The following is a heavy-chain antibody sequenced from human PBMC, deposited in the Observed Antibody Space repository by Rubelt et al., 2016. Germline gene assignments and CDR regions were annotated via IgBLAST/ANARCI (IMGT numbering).Heavy chain of an antibody. Sequence: QVQLQQWGAGLLKPSETLSLTCAVYGGSFSGYYWSWIRQPPGKGLEWIGEINHSGSTNYNPSLKSRVTIVVDTSKNQVSLKLSSVTAADTAVYYCARVAYDSSGFDYWGQGTLVTVSS. J-gene: IGHJ4*02. V-gene: IGHV4-34*01. CDR2: INHSGST. CDR3: ARVAYDSSGFDY. D-gene: IGHD3-22*01. CDR1: GGSFSGYY.